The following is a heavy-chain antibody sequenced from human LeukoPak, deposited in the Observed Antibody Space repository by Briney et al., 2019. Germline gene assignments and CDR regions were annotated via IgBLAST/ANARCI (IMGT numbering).Heavy chain of an antibody. J-gene: IGHJ5*02. Sequence: PGGSLRLSCAASGFTFSSYSMNWVRQAPGKGLEWVSSISSSSSYIYYADSVKGRFTISRDNAKNSLYLQMNSLRAEDTAVYCCAVYGRAVAGTDRPGAAWGQGTLVTVSS. CDR3: AVYGRAVAGTDRPGAA. CDR2: ISSSSSYI. V-gene: IGHV3-21*01. D-gene: IGHD6-19*01. CDR1: GFTFSSYS.